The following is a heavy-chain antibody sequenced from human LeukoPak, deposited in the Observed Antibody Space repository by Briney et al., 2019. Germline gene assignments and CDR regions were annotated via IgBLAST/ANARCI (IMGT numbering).Heavy chain of an antibody. CDR3: ARDPPALHCSGGSCYFDY. CDR2: ISAYNGNT. CDR1: GYTFTSYG. J-gene: IGHJ4*02. D-gene: IGHD2-15*01. V-gene: IGHV1-18*01. Sequence: ASVKVSCKASGYTFTSYGISWVRQAPGQGLEWMGWISAYNGNTNYAQRLQGRVTMTTDTSTSTAYMELRSLRSDDTAVYYCARDPPALHCSGGSCYFDYWGQGTLVTVSS.